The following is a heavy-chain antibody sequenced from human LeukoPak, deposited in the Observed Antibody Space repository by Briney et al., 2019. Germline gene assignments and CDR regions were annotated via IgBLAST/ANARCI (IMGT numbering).Heavy chain of an antibody. Sequence: SSVKVSCKASVGTFSNYGISWVRQAPGQGLEWMGGIIPIFGTANYAQKFQGRVRLTADKSTSTAYMELSSMRSEDTDGYNCARRYCPNGVCYRDRGAFDIWGQGTMVTVSS. CDR3: ARRYCPNGVCYRDRGAFDI. J-gene: IGHJ3*02. CDR2: IIPIFGTA. V-gene: IGHV1-69*06. CDR1: VGTFSNYG. D-gene: IGHD2-8*01.